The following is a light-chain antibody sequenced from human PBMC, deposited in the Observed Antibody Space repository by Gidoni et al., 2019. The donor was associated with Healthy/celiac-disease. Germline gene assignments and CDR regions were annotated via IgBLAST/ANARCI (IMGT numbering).Light chain of an antibody. V-gene: IGKV1-33*01. J-gene: IGKJ4*01. CDR3: QQYDNLPLT. Sequence: IQMTQSPSSLSASVGDRVTITCQASQDISNYLNWYQQKKGKAPKLLSYDASNLETGVPSRFSGSGSGTDFTFTISSLQPEDIATYYCQQYDNLPLTFGGXTKVEIK. CDR1: QDISNY. CDR2: DAS.